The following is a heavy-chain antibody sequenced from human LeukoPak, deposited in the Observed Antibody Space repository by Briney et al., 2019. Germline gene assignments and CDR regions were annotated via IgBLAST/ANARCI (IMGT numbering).Heavy chain of an antibody. CDR2: IIPIFGTA. CDR1: GGTFSGYA. J-gene: IGHJ5*02. D-gene: IGHD5-12*01. Sequence: SVKVSCKASGGTFSGYAISWVRQAPGQGLEWMGRIIPIFGTANYAQKFQGRVTITTDESTSTAYMELSSLRSEDTAVYYCARSRGGYDRYNWFDPWGQGTLVTVSS. V-gene: IGHV1-69*05. CDR3: ARSRGGYDRYNWFDP.